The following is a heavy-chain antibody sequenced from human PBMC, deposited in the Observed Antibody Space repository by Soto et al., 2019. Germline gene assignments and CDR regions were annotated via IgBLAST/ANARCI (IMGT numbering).Heavy chain of an antibody. Sequence: QVQLVQSGAEVNKPWSSVKVSCKASGGTFSSYAISWVRQAPGQGLEWMGGIIPIFGTANYAQKFQGRVTITADESTSTDYMELSSLRSEDTAVYYCARDVRDFDYWGQGTLVSVSS. CDR1: GGTFSSYA. CDR2: IIPIFGTA. V-gene: IGHV1-69*01. D-gene: IGHD3-10*02. CDR3: ARDVRDFDY. J-gene: IGHJ4*02.